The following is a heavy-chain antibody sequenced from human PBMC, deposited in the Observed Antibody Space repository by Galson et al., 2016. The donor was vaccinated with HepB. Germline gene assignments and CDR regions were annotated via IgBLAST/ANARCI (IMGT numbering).Heavy chain of an antibody. CDR1: GYTFTAYF. CDR3: VRGDSSSSVH. J-gene: IGHJ4*02. Sequence: SVKVSCKASGYTFTAYFIHWVRQAPGQGLEWMGWINPRGGGTNYAQKFQGRVTMTRDTSISTVYMQLSRLTSDDTAVYFCVRGDSSSSVHWGQGTLVTVSS. CDR2: INPRGGGT. D-gene: IGHD6-6*01. V-gene: IGHV1-2*02.